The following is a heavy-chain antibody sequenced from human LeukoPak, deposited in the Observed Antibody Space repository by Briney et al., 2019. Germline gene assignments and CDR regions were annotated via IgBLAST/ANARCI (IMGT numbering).Heavy chain of an antibody. V-gene: IGHV1-46*01. CDR3: ARADSGGDSSGYKWFDS. D-gene: IGHD3-22*01. CDR1: GYTFSSYY. Sequence: ASVKVSCKASGYTFSSYYMHWVRQAPGQGLEWMGIINPSGGSTSYAHKFQGRVTMTRDTSTSTVYMELSNLRPEDTAVYYCARADSGGDSSGYKWFDSWGQGTLVTVSS. CDR2: INPSGGST. J-gene: IGHJ5*01.